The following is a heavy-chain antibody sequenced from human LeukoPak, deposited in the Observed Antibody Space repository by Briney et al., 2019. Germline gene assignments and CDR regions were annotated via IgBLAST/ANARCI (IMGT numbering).Heavy chain of an antibody. V-gene: IGHV1-2*06. CDR1: GYTFTGYY. J-gene: IGHJ5*02. CDR2: INPNSGGT. Sequence: ASVKVSCKASGYTFTGYYMHWVRQAPGQGLEWMGRINPNSGGTNYAQKFQGRVTMTRDTSISTAYMELSRLRSDDTAVYYCARDFHRQQLVPLDPWGQGTLVTVSS. CDR3: ARDFHRQQLVPLDP. D-gene: IGHD6-13*01.